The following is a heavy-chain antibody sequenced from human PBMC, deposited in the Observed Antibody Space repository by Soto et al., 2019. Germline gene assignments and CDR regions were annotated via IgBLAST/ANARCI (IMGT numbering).Heavy chain of an antibody. CDR3: ARLGAYYQSLDP. CDR1: GGSISSSSYY. J-gene: IGHJ5*02. D-gene: IGHD2-21*01. V-gene: IGHV4-39*01. CDR2: IYYSGST. Sequence: SETLSLRCSGSGGSISSSSYYWGWIRQPPGKGLEWIGSIYYSGSTYYNPSLKSRVTISVDTSKNQFSLKLSSVTAADTAVYYCARLGAYYQSLDPWGPGTLVT.